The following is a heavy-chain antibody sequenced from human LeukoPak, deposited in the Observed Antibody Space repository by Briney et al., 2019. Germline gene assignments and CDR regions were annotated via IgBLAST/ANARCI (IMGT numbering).Heavy chain of an antibody. D-gene: IGHD3-10*01. CDR2: FYYTGKT. CDR3: ARFITIPGVAFDI. J-gene: IGHJ3*02. V-gene: IGHV4-39*02. CDR1: GGSINSNSYS. Sequence: PSETLSLTCSVSGGSINSNSYSWGWIRQPPGKGLEWIGNFYYTGKTHYNPSLKHRLIISVDPSKNSFSLNLNSVTAADTAVYYCARFITIPGVAFDIWGQGTMVTVSS.